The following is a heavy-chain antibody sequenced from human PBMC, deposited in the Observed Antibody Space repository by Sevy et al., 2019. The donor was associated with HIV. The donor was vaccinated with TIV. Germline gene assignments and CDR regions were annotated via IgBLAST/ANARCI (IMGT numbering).Heavy chain of an antibody. CDR1: GFTFSSYW. J-gene: IGHJ4*02. V-gene: IGHV3-7*01. D-gene: IGHD3-10*01. Sequence: GGSLRLSCAASGFTFSSYWMSWVRQAPGKGLEWLATINLDGSETFYVDSVKGRFTISRHNPRKSVYLQMTSLRAEDTAVYYCARLFYGSADYWGQGTLVTVSS. CDR2: INLDGSET. CDR3: ARLFYGSADY.